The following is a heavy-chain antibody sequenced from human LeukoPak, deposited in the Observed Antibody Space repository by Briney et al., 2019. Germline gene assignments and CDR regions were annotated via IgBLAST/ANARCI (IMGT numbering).Heavy chain of an antibody. V-gene: IGHV3-74*01. CDR2: INSDGSST. D-gene: IGHD3-9*01. Sequence: GGSLRLSCAASGFTFSSYWMHWVRQAPGKGLMWVSRINSDGSSTSYADPVKGRFTISRDNAKNTLYLQMNSLRAEDTAVYYCASIYYDIRVDWGQGTLVTVSS. J-gene: IGHJ4*02. CDR1: GFTFSSYW. CDR3: ASIYYDIRVD.